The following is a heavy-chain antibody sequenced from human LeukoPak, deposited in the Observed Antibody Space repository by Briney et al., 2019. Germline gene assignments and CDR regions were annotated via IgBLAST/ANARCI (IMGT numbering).Heavy chain of an antibody. CDR2: IIPIFGTA. Sequence: SVKVSCKASGYTFTSYAISWVRQAPGQGLEWMGGIIPIFGTANYAQKFQGRVTITADESTSTAYMELSSLRSEDTAVYYCASTKKNYYDSSGYYSLDYWGQGTLVTVSS. D-gene: IGHD3-22*01. J-gene: IGHJ4*02. CDR1: GYTFTSYA. V-gene: IGHV1-69*13. CDR3: ASTKKNYYDSSGYYSLDY.